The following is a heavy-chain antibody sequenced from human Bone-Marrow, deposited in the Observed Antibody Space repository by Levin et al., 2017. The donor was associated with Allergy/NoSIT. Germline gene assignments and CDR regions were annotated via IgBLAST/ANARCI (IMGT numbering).Heavy chain of an antibody. CDR2: ISNDGTKT. V-gene: IGHV3-30*18. CDR3: AKALWAMVTSSASDH. Sequence: PGGSLRLSCAVSGFTFSNYGMHWVRQAPGKGLEWVAIISNDGTKTYYADSVKGRCTISRDNSRNTLYLQMSSLRTEDTAVYYCAKALWAMVTSSASDHWGQGSLVTVSS. D-gene: IGHD4/OR15-4a*01. CDR1: GFTFSNYG. J-gene: IGHJ4*02.